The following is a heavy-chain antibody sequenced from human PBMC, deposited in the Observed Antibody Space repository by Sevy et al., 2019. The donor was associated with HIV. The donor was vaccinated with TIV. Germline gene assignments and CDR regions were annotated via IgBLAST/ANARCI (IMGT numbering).Heavy chain of an antibody. CDR1: GFIFSTYW. CDR2: INQDGSEE. D-gene: IGHD6-25*01. CDR3: ARDRAAAHFDI. V-gene: IGHV3-7*01. J-gene: IGHJ3*02. Sequence: GGSLRLSCAASGFIFSTYWMSWVRQAPGKGLEWVANINQDGSEEYYVDSVKGRFNISRDNAKKSLYLQMNSLRGEDTAVYYCARDRAAAHFDIWGQGTMVTVSS.